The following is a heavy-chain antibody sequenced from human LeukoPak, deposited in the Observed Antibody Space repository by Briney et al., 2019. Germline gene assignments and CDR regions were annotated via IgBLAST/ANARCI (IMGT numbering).Heavy chain of an antibody. CDR1: GGSISSGGYY. D-gene: IGHD2-15*01. CDR2: IYYSGST. CDR3: AREADCSGGSCRNWFDP. V-gene: IGHV4-31*03. Sequence: SQTLSLTCTVSGGSISSGGYYWSWIRQHPGKGLEWIGYIYYSGSTYCNPSLKSRVTISVDTSKNQFSLKLSSVTAADTAVYYCAREADCSGGSCRNWFDPWGQGTLVTVSS. J-gene: IGHJ5*02.